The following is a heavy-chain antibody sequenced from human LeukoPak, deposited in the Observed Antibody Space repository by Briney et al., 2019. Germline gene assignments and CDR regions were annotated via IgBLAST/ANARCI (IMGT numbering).Heavy chain of an antibody. J-gene: IGHJ4*02. CDR3: ARGLTTVTRSPFDY. V-gene: IGHV3-48*02. D-gene: IGHD4-17*01. Sequence: GGSLRPSCAASGFTFSSYSMNWVRQAPGKGLEWVSYISSSSSAIYYADSVKGRFTISRDNAKNSLYLQMNSLRDEDTAFYYCARGLTTVTRSPFDYWGQGTLVAVSS. CDR1: GFTFSSYS. CDR2: ISSSSSAI.